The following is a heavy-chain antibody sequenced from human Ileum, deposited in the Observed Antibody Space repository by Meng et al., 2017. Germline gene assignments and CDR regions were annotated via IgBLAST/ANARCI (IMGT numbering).Heavy chain of an antibody. D-gene: IGHD3-10*01. Sequence: QVQLQESGPGLVKPSGTLSLTCAVSGGSISSSIWWSWVRQPPEKGLEWIGEIHHSGTTNYSPSLKSRLTISVDKSKNQFSLKLQSVTAADTAVYFCARGVVSGSHYNPYWGQGILVTVSS. J-gene: IGHJ4*02. V-gene: IGHV4-4*02. CDR2: IHHSGTT. CDR1: GGSISSSIW. CDR3: ARGVVSGSHYNPY.